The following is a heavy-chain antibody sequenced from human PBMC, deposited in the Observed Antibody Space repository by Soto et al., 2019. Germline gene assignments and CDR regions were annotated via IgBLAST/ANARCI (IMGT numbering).Heavy chain of an antibody. CDR2: ISWNSGSI. J-gene: IGHJ4*02. D-gene: IGHD3-22*01. CDR1: EFILDDYA. Sequence: SLRLSCVASEFILDDYAMHWVRQVPGKGMKWVVGISWNSGSIGYADSVRGRFTVSRDDSKNTLYLQMNTLRPEDTAIYYCARVIVRTSYSDRSGYYFKYWGQGTLVTVSS. CDR3: ARVIVRTSYSDRSGYYFKY. V-gene: IGHV3-9*01.